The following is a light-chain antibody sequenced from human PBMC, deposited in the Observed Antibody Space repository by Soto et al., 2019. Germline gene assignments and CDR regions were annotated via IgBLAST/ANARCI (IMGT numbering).Light chain of an antibody. CDR2: AAS. CDR3: QQSYSPTHT. CDR1: QSISSY. V-gene: IGKV1-39*01. J-gene: IGKJ2*01. Sequence: DIQMTQSPSSLSASVGDRVTITCRASQSISSYLNWYQQKPGKAPKLLIYAASSLQSGVPSRFSGSGSGTDFTLTISSLQPEDFATYYCQQSYSPTHTFGQGTKLEIK.